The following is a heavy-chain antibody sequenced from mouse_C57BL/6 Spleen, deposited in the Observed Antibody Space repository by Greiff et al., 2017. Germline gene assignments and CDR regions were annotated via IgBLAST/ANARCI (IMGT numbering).Heavy chain of an antibody. CDR2: INPNNGGT. V-gene: IGHV1-18*01. CDR1: GYTFTDYN. J-gene: IGHJ2*01. CDR3: ARWYYGSSYVDYFDY. D-gene: IGHD1-1*01. Sequence: VHVKQSGPELVKPGASVKIPCKASGYTFTDYNMDWVKQSHGKSLEWIGDINPNNGGTIYNQKFKGKATLTVDKSSSTAYMELRSLTSEDTAVYYCARWYYGSSYVDYFDYWGQGTTLTVSS.